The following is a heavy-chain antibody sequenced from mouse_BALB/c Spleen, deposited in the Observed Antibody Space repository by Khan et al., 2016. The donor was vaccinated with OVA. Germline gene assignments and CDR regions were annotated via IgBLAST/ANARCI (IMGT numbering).Heavy chain of an antibody. CDR2: ISYDGSN. V-gene: IGHV3-6*02. CDR3: TNLHGYDGYYFDY. D-gene: IGHD2-2*01. Sequence: EVQLVESGPGLVKPSQSLSLTCSVTDYSITSGYYWNWIRQSPGNKLEWMGYISYDGSNNYNPSLKNRISITRDTSKNQFFLKLNTVTTEDTATYDGTNLHGYDGYYFDYWGQGTTLTVSS. CDR1: DYSITSGYY. J-gene: IGHJ2*01.